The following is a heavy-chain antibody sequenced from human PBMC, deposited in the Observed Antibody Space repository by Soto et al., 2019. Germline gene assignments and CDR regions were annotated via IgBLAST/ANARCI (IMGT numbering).Heavy chain of an antibody. CDR3: SRFMMGGGWFDPNYEHGMDG. Sequence: QVQLVQSGAEVKKPGASVTVSCKTSGYTFSNYGINWVRQAPGQGLEWMGWSSGYNGNTNYAQTVQGRVTMTTDTTTGTVYMELRSLKSDDAAIYYCSRFMMGGGWFDPNYEHGMDGWGQGTTVTVSS. CDR1: GYTFSNYG. J-gene: IGHJ6*02. CDR2: SSGYNGNT. D-gene: IGHD6-19*01. V-gene: IGHV1-18*01.